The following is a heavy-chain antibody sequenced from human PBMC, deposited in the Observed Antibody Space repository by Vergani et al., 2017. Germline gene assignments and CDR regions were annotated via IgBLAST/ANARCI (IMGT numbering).Heavy chain of an antibody. CDR1: GYTFTSYG. Sequence: QVQLVQSGSELKKPGASVKVSCKASGYTFTSYGISWVRQAPGQGLEWMGWISAYNGNTNYAQKLQGRVTMTTDTSTSTAYMELRSLRSDDTAVYYCARYIVVVPAANIVDYWGQGTLVTVSS. CDR3: ARYIVVVPAANIVDY. J-gene: IGHJ4*02. CDR2: ISAYNGNT. V-gene: IGHV1-18*01. D-gene: IGHD2-2*01.